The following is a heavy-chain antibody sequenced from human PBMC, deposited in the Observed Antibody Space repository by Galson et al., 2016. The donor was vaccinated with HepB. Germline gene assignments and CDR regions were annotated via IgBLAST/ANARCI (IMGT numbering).Heavy chain of an antibody. V-gene: IGHV3-33*08. CDR3: TRLEGDTHICYYTQ. CDR1: GFTFSTYG. D-gene: IGHD3-22*01. Sequence: SLRLSCAASGFTFSTYGMHWVRQAPGKGLEWVAVIWYDGSNKYYADSVKGRFTISRDNSKNTLFLQMNSLRAEDTAVYYCTRLEGDTHICYYTQWGQGTLVTVS. CDR2: IWYDGSNK. J-gene: IGHJ4*02.